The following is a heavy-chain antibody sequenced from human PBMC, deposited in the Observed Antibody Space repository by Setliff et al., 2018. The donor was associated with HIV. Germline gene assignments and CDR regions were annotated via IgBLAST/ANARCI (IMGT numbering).Heavy chain of an antibody. J-gene: IGHJ5*02. Sequence: PSETLSLTCTVSGGSISSSSYYWGWIRQPPGKGLEWIGSSYYSGSTDHNPSLKRRVSISLDTSKNQFSLRLNSATAADTAVYYCARVYCNLWSSYFWEHVQLDPGSQGTQVTVS. CDR2: SYYSGST. CDR1: GGSISSSSYY. CDR3: ARVYCNLWSSYFWEHVQLDP. D-gene: IGHD3-3*01. V-gene: IGHV4-39*07.